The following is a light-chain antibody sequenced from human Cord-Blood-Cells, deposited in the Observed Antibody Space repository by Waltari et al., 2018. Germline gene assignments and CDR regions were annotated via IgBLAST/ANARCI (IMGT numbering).Light chain of an antibody. CDR2: EGS. Sequence: QSALTQPASVSGSPGQSITISCTGTSSDVGGYNLVSWYQQHPGKAPKLMIYEGSKRPSGVSNRFSGSTSGNTASRTIAGLQAEDEADYYCCSYAGSSTWVFGGGTKLTVL. CDR3: CSYAGSSTWV. V-gene: IGLV2-23*01. CDR1: SSDVGGYNL. J-gene: IGLJ3*02.